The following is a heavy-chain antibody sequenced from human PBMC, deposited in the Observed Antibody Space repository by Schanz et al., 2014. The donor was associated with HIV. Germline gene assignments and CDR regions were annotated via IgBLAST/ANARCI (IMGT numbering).Heavy chain of an antibody. CDR1: GFNVRSSF. J-gene: IGHJ6*02. CDR2: TFRGDVT. Sequence: EEEIVESGGGLIQPGGSLRLSCAVSGFNVRSSFVNWVRQAPGKGLEWVSVTFRGDVTYYAESVKGRLTISIDYSKNTLYFQMTNLGPDDAAVYLGRWWLPSADMDVWGRGATVTVSS. V-gene: IGHV3-53*01. CDR3: RWWLPSADMDV. D-gene: IGHD2-15*01.